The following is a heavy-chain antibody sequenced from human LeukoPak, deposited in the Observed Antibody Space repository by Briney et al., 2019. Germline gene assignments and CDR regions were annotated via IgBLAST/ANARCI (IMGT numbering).Heavy chain of an antibody. V-gene: IGHV4-39*01. J-gene: IGHJ4*02. Sequence: SETLSLTCTVSGGSISGSSYYWGWVRQSPGKGLEWIGKIWYTGKTYYSPSVQSRLTISVDTSKNQFSLRLSSVTAADTALYYCARLLDSWGQGILVTVSS. CDR1: GGSISGSSYY. CDR3: ARLLDS. CDR2: IWYTGKT.